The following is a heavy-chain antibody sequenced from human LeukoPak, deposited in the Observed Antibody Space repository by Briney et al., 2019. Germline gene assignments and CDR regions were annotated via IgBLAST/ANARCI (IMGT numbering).Heavy chain of an antibody. CDR3: AAVAGSERRRYFDY. J-gene: IGHJ4*02. D-gene: IGHD1-1*01. Sequence: SVKVSCNASGFTFTSSAMQWVRQARGQRLEWIGWIVVGSGNTNYAQKFQERVTITRDMSTSTAYMELSSLRSEDMAVYYCAAVAGSERRRYFDYWGQGTLVTVSS. V-gene: IGHV1-58*02. CDR1: GFTFTSSA. CDR2: IVVGSGNT.